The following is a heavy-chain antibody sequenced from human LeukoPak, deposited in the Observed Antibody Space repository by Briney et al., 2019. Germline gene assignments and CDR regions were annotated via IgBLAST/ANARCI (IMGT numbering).Heavy chain of an antibody. CDR2: IDWDDNK. CDR1: GFSLTTNGMR. V-gene: IGHV2-70*04. Sequence: SGPTLVNPTQTLTLTCTFSGFSLTTNGMRVSWIRQTPGKALEWLARIDWDDNKFYSTSLKTWLTISKDTSRNQVVLTMTNMDPVDTATYYCARTPRGTCYDYWGQGTLVTVSS. D-gene: IGHD2-15*01. CDR3: ARTPRGTCYDY. J-gene: IGHJ4*02.